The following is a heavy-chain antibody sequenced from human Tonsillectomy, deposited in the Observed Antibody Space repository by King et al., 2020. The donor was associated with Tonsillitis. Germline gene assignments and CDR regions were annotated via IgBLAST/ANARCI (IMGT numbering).Heavy chain of an antibody. D-gene: IGHD3-22*01. CDR3: AIVSYYYDSSGYPISENFDY. V-gene: IGHV4-30-2*01. J-gene: IGHJ4*02. CDR2: IYHSGST. CDR1: GGSISSGGYS. Sequence: QLQESGSGLVKPSQTLSLTCAVSGGSISSGGYSWSWIRQPPGKGLEWIGYIYHSGSTYYNPSLKSRVTISVDRSKNQFSLKLSAVTAADTAVYYCAIVSYYYDSSGYPISENFDYWGQGTLVTVSS.